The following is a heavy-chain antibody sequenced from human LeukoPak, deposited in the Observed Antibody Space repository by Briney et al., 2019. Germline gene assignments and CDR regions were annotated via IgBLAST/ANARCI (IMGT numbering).Heavy chain of an antibody. D-gene: IGHD2-2*01. V-gene: IGHV4-34*01. CDR3: TRAPYCSSTSCYEGGAY. CDR1: GGSLSGYY. Sequence: SETLSLTCAVYGGSLSGYYWSWIRQPPGKGLEWIGEINHSGSTNYNPSLKSRVTISVDTSKNRFSLKLSSVTAADTAVYYCTRAPYCSSTSCYEGGAYWGQGTLVTVSS. J-gene: IGHJ4*02. CDR2: INHSGST.